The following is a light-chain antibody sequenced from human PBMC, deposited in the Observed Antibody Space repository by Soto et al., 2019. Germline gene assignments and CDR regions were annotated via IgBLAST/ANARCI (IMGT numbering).Light chain of an antibody. CDR2: DVT. CDR1: NSDVGGYNY. CDR3: SSYSSSSTVV. J-gene: IGLJ2*01. V-gene: IGLV2-14*01. Sequence: QSALTQPASVSGSPGQSITISCTGTNSDVGGYNYVSWYQQHPGKAPKLMIYDVTNRPSGVSNRFSGSRSGNTASLTISGLQAGDEADYYCSSYSSSSTVVFGGGTKLTV.